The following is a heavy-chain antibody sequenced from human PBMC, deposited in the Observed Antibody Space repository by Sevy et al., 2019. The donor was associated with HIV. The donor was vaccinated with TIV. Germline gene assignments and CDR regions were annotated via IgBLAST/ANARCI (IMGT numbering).Heavy chain of an antibody. CDR3: ARTLSRTGTGEENWFDP. D-gene: IGHD1-7*01. CDR1: GGSISSYY. Sequence: SETLSLTCTVSGGSISSYYWSWIRQPPGKGLEWIGYIYYSGSTNYNPSLKSRVTISVDTSKNQFSLKLSSVTAADTAVYYCARTLSRTGTGEENWFDPWGQGTLVTVSS. J-gene: IGHJ5*02. V-gene: IGHV4-59*01. CDR2: IYYSGST.